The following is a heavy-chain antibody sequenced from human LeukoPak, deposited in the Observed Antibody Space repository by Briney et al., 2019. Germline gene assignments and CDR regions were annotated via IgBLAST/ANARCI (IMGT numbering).Heavy chain of an antibody. V-gene: IGHV4-39*07. Sequence: KPSETLSLTCTVSGGSISSSSYYWGWIRQPPGKGLEWIGSIYHSGSTYYNPSLKSRVTISVDTSKNQFSLKLSSVTAADTAVYYCARVVRPANWFDPWGQGTLVTVSS. J-gene: IGHJ5*02. CDR3: ARVVRPANWFDP. CDR2: IYHSGST. CDR1: GGSISSSSYY. D-gene: IGHD6-6*01.